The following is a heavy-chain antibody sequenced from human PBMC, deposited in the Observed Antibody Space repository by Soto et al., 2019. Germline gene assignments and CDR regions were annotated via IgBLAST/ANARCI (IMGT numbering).Heavy chain of an antibody. CDR3: ARDGAFGKNRAWWFDL. D-gene: IGHD3-10*01. J-gene: IGHJ2*01. CDR2: IYYDGSNK. V-gene: IGHV3-33*01. CDR1: GFSFKSYG. Sequence: QVQLVESGGAVVQPGRSLRLSCAASGFSFKSYGMHWVRQAPGKGLEWVAIIYYDGSNKYHAESVKGRFSISRDNSKNMVYLQMDSLQAEDTAVFYCARDGAFGKNRAWWFDLWGRGTLVTVSS.